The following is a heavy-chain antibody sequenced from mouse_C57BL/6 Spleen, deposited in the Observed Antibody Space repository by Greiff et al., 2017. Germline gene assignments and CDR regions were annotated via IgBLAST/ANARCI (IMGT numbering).Heavy chain of an antibody. V-gene: IGHV2-5*01. J-gene: IGHJ2*01. CDR2: IWRGGST. CDR3: AKSRYYGSSYGYYFDY. D-gene: IGHD1-1*01. Sequence: VKLVESGPGLVQPSQSLSITCTVSGFSLTSYGVHWVRQSPGKGLEWLGVIWRGGSTDYNAAFMSRLSITKDNSKSQVFFKMNSLQADDTAIYYCAKSRYYGSSYGYYFDYWGQGTTLTVSS. CDR1: GFSLTSYG.